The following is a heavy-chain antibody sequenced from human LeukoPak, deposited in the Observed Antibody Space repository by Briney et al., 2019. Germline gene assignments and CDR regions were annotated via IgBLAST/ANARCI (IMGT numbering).Heavy chain of an antibody. CDR3: AGVVGGMSNAFDI. V-gene: IGHV4-59*01. J-gene: IGHJ3*02. CDR1: GGSISSYY. D-gene: IGHD3-16*01. CDR2: IYYSGST. Sequence: SETLSLTCTVSGGSISSYYWSWIRQPPGKGLEWIGYIYYSGSTNYNPSLKSRVTISVDTSKNQFSLKLTSVTAADTAVYYCAGVVGGMSNAFDIWGQGTMVTVSS.